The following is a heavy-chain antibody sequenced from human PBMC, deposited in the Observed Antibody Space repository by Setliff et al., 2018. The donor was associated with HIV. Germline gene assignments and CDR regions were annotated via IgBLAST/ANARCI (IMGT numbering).Heavy chain of an antibody. CDR3: VRGVQSPPHYSYYYMDV. V-gene: IGHV1-69*02. J-gene: IGHJ6*03. CDR2: IIPILGVA. D-gene: IGHD3-3*01. CDR1: RRTFNSHT. Sequence: SVKVSCKASRRTFNSHTINWVRQAPGQGLDWMGRIIPILGVANYAQRFQGKVTITADKSTSTAYMELTSLRFDDTAMYYCVRGVQSPPHYSYYYMDVWGEGTMGTSP.